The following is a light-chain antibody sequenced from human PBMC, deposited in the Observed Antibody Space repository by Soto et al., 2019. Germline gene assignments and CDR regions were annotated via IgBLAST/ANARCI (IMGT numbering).Light chain of an antibody. J-gene: IGKJ1*01. Sequence: NVLTQSPGTLSLSPGEGATLSCRASQSISSNYLAWYHQKPGQAPRLLIYGASSRATDIPDRFRGSGSGRDLVLNISRLEPEDFGMYYCQQYSSSPRTFGQGTKVEIK. V-gene: IGKV3-20*01. CDR2: GAS. CDR1: QSISSNY. CDR3: QQYSSSPRT.